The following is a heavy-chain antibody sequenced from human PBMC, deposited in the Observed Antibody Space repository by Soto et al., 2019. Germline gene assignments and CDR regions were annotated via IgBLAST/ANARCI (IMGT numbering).Heavy chain of an antibody. CDR1: GFTFSSSW. CDR2: INSDGGSI. Sequence: EVTLVESGGGLVQPGGSLRLSCAASGFTFSSSWIYWVRQAPGKGLVWVSRINSDGGSIIYGDSVKGRFTISRDNAKNTVYLQMDSLRAEDTALYYCVRALRRVGGENCYSPFDYWSQGTLVTVSS. J-gene: IGHJ4*02. CDR3: VRALRRVGGENCYSPFDY. D-gene: IGHD2-15*01. V-gene: IGHV3-74*01.